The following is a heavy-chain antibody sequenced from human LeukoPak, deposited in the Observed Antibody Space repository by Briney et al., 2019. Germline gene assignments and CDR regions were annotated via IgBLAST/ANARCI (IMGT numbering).Heavy chain of an antibody. CDR2: ISGSGGST. CDR3: AGSRTVDAAFDI. CDR1: GFTSSSYA. V-gene: IGHV3-23*01. J-gene: IGHJ3*02. D-gene: IGHD4-23*01. Sequence: GGSLRLSCAASGFTSSSYAMSWVRQAPGKGLEWVSSISGSGGSTYYADSVRGRFTVSRDNSRNTLALQMNSLRAEDTAVYYCAGSRTVDAAFDIWGQGTMVTVSS.